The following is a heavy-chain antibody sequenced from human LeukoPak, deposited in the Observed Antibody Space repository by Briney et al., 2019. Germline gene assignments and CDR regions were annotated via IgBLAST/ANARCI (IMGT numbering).Heavy chain of an antibody. V-gene: IGHV4-34*01. D-gene: IGHD2-15*01. Sequence: SETLSLTCAVYGGSFSGYYWSWIRRPPGKGLEWIGEINHSGSTNYNPSLKSRVTISVDTSKNQFSLKLSSVTAADTAVYYCARQGYCSGGSCHKRGVDYWGQGTLVTVSS. CDR2: INHSGST. J-gene: IGHJ4*02. CDR1: GGSFSGYY. CDR3: ARQGYCSGGSCHKRGVDY.